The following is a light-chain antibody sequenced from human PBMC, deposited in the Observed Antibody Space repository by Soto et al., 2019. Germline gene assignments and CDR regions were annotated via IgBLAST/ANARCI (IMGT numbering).Light chain of an antibody. CDR2: EAS. CDR1: QSVSTY. Sequence: EIVLTQSPATLSLSPGERATLSCRASQSVSTYLAWYQHKPGQAPRLLIYEASNIATGSPARFSGSGSGTDFILTISSLGPEDFAVYYCQQRANSPALTFGEGTKVKIK. J-gene: IGKJ4*01. CDR3: QQRANSPALT. V-gene: IGKV3-11*01.